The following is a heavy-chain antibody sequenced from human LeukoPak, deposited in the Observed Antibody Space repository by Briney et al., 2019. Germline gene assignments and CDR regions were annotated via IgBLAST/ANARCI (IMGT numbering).Heavy chain of an antibody. CDR1: GFTLSSYA. Sequence: GGSLRLSCAASGFTLSSYAMTWVRQAPGRGLEWVSSVDGGGGGTYYADSVKGRFTISRDNSKDTLYLQMNSLRAEDTAVYYCARDGDTAMVPPREYFDYWGQGTLVTVSS. V-gene: IGHV3-23*01. CDR3: ARDGDTAMVPPREYFDY. J-gene: IGHJ4*02. D-gene: IGHD5-18*01. CDR2: VDGGGGGT.